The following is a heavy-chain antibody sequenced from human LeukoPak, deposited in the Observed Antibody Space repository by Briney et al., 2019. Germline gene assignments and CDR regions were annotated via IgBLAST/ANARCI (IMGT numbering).Heavy chain of an antibody. CDR3: ARDLGPYQSDY. V-gene: IGHV3-7*01. CDR2: IKQEGSEK. J-gene: IGHJ4*02. Sequence: GGSVTLLYGPSGFTFNRYWMRWVRLAPGRGRGWVANIKQEGSEKFHVDCVKGRYTITKDNAKNLLYLQMNSMRAEDTAVYYCARDLGPYQSDYWGQGTLVTVS. D-gene: IGHD2-2*01. CDR1: GFTFNRYW.